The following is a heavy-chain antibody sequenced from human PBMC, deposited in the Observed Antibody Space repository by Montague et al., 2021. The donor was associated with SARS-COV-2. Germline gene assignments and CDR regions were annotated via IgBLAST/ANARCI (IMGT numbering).Heavy chain of an antibody. CDR1: GGSMNLYY. J-gene: IGHJ4*02. D-gene: IGHD3-10*01. V-gene: IGHV4-59*01. Sequence: SETLSLTCNVSGGSMNLYYWSWIRQHPGKGLEYIGYIYYSGSTNYNPSLKSRVTMSVDTSKNRFSLKLSSVTAADTAVYYCARGDGHYYGSGTYPYYWGQGTLVTVSS. CDR2: IYYSGST. CDR3: ARGDGHYYGSGTYPYY.